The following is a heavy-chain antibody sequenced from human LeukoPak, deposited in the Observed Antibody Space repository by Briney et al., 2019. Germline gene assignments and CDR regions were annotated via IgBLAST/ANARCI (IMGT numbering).Heavy chain of an antibody. CDR1: GFTFSDYY. CDR2: ISSSGSTI. Sequence: PGRSLRLSCAASGFTFSDYYMSWIRQAPGKGLEWVSYISSSGSTIYYADSVKGRFTISRDNAKNSLYLQMNSLRAEDTAVYYCARIPIVGAHIDYWGQGTLVTVSS. D-gene: IGHD1-26*01. CDR3: ARIPIVGAHIDY. J-gene: IGHJ4*02. V-gene: IGHV3-11*01.